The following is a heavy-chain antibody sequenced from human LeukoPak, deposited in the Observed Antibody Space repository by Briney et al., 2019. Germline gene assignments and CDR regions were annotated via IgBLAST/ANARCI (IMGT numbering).Heavy chain of an antibody. CDR1: GFTFSSYS. J-gene: IGHJ3*02. D-gene: IGHD3-10*01. Sequence: GGSLRLSCAASGFTFSSYSMNWVRQAPGKGLEWVSSISSSSSYIYYADSVKGRFTISRDNAKNSLYLQMNSLRAEDTALYYCAKSYYYGSGSYYNRGDAFDIWGQGTMVTVSS. V-gene: IGHV3-21*04. CDR3: AKSYYYGSGSYYNRGDAFDI. CDR2: ISSSSSYI.